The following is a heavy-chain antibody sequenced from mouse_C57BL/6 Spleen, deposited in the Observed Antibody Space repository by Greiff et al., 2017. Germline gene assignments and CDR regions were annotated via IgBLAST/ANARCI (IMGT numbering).Heavy chain of an antibody. J-gene: IGHJ1*03. CDR1: GYSFTSYY. V-gene: IGHV1-66*01. CDR3: ARTVVARYFDV. D-gene: IGHD1-1*01. CDR2: IYPGSGNT. Sequence: QVQLKQSGPELVKPGASVKISCKASGYSFTSYYIHWVKQRPGQGLEWIGWIYPGSGNTKYNEKFKGKATLTADTSSSTAYMQLSSLTSEDSAVYYCARTVVARYFDVWGTGTTVTVSS.